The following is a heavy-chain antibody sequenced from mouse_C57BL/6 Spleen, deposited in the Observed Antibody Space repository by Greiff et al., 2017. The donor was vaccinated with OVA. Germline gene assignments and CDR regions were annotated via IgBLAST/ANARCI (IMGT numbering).Heavy chain of an antibody. D-gene: IGHD1-1*01. Sequence: QVQLQQSGAELVRPGASVKLSCKASGYTFTDYYINWVKQRPGQGLEWIARIYPGSGNTYYNEKFKGKATLTAEKSSSTAYMQLSSLTSEDSAVYFCAREGLYITTVVAYYAMDYWGQGTSVTVSS. J-gene: IGHJ4*01. CDR2: IYPGSGNT. CDR3: AREGLYITTVVAYYAMDY. CDR1: GYTFTDYY. V-gene: IGHV1-76*01.